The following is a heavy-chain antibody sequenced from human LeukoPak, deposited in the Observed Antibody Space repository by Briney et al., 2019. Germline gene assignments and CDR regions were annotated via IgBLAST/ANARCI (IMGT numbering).Heavy chain of an antibody. Sequence: GGSLRLSCAASGCTFSGFWMSWVRQAPGKGLEWVANIKQDGSENYHVDSVKGRFIISRDNARNSLYLQMNSLRAEETAMYYCTREDYGVDSWGQGTLVTVAS. D-gene: IGHD3-16*01. CDR1: GCTFSGFW. J-gene: IGHJ4*02. CDR3: TREDYGVDS. CDR2: IKQDGSEN. V-gene: IGHV3-7*01.